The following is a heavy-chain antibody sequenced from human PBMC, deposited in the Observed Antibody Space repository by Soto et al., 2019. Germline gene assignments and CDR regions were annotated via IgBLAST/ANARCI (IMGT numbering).Heavy chain of an antibody. J-gene: IGHJ4*02. D-gene: IGHD2-15*01. CDR2: IWYDGSNK. CDR3: ARSYCSGGSCDYFDY. CDR1: GFTFSSYG. Sequence: GGSLRLSCAASGFTFSSYGMHWVRQAPGKGLEWVAVIWYDGSNKYYADSVKGRFTISRDNSKNTLYLQMNSLRAEDTAVYYCARSYCSGGSCDYFDYWGQGTPVTVSS. V-gene: IGHV3-33*01.